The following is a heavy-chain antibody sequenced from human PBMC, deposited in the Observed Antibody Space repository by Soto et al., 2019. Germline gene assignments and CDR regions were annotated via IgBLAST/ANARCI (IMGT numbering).Heavy chain of an antibody. CDR1: GFTFSSYS. Sequence: GGSLRLSCAASGFTFSSYSMNWVRQAPGKGLEWVSYISSSSSTIYYADSVKGRFTISRDNAKNSLYLQMNSLRAEDTTVYYCARDGGIAVAATDYFDYWGQGTLVTVSS. CDR2: ISSSSSTI. CDR3: ARDGGIAVAATDYFDY. D-gene: IGHD6-19*01. J-gene: IGHJ4*02. V-gene: IGHV3-48*01.